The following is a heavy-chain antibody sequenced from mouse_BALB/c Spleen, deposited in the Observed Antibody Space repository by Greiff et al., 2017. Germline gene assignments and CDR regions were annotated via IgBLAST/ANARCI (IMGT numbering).Heavy chain of an antibody. CDR3: ARERGGGNYAWFAY. Sequence: EVKLVESGGDLVKPGGSLKLSCAASGFTFSSYGMSCVRQTPDKRLEWVATISSGGSYTYYPDSVKGRFTISRDNAKNTLYLQMSSLKSEDTAMYYCARERGGGNYAWFAYWGQGTLVTVSA. CDR2: ISSGGSYT. V-gene: IGHV5-6*01. J-gene: IGHJ3*01. D-gene: IGHD2-1*01. CDR1: GFTFSSYG.